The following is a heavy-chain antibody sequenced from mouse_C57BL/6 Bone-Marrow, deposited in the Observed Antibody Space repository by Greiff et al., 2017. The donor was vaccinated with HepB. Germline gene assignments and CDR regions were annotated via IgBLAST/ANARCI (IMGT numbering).Heavy chain of an antibody. CDR3: ARRVDGYVDY. CDR1: GYTFTSYW. CDR2: IDPSDSYT. Sequence: QVQLQQPGAELVRPGTSVKLSCKASGYTFTSYWMHWVKQRPGQGLEWIGVIDPSDSYTNYNQKFKGKATLTVDTSSSTAYMQLSSLTSEDSAFYYCARRVDGYVDYWGQGTTLTVSS. J-gene: IGHJ2*01. V-gene: IGHV1-59*01. D-gene: IGHD2-3*01.